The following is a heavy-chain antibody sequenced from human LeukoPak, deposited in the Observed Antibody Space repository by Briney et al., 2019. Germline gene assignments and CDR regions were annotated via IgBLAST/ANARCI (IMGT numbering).Heavy chain of an antibody. D-gene: IGHD3-22*01. Sequence: GGSLRLSCAASGFTFSSYAMHWVRQAPGKGLEWVAVISYDGSNKYYADSVKGRFTISRDNSKNTLYLQMNSLRAEDTAVYYCARVVGGGYYDSSGYYLDAFDIWGQGTMVTVSS. CDR3: ARVVGGGYYDSSGYYLDAFDI. J-gene: IGHJ3*02. V-gene: IGHV3-30-3*01. CDR1: GFTFSSYA. CDR2: ISYDGSNK.